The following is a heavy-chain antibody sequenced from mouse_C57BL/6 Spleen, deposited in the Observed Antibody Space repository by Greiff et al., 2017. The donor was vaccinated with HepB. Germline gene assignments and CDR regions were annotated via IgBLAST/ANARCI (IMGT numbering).Heavy chain of an antibody. Sequence: VQLQQSGAELVMPGASVKLSCKASGYTFTSYWMHWVKQRPGQGLEWIGEIDPSDSYTNYNQKFKGKSTLTVDKSSITAYMQLSSLTSEDSAVYYCASTGTGRDYFDCWGQGTTLTVSS. CDR3: ASTGTGRDYFDC. J-gene: IGHJ2*01. V-gene: IGHV1-69*01. D-gene: IGHD4-1*01. CDR1: GYTFTSYW. CDR2: IDPSDSYT.